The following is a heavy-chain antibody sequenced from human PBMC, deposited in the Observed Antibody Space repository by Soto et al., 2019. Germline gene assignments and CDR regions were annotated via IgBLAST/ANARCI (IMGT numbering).Heavy chain of an antibody. CDR2: ISAYNGNT. CDR3: ARDQGYYGSGHPSDDY. Sequence: QVQLVQSGAEVKKPGASVKVSCKASGYTFTSYGISWVRQAPGQGLEWMGWISAYNGNTNYAQKLQGRVTMTTDTSTSTDYMELRSLRSDDTAVYYCARDQGYYGSGHPSDDYWGQGTLVTVSS. CDR1: GYTFTSYG. V-gene: IGHV1-18*04. D-gene: IGHD3-10*01. J-gene: IGHJ4*02.